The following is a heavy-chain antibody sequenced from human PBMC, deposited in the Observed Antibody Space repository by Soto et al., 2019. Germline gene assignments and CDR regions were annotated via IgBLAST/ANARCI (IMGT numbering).Heavy chain of an antibody. J-gene: IGHJ6*02. Sequence: GASVKVSCKASGYTFTGYYMHWVRQAPGQGLEWMGWINPNSGGTNYAQKFQGRVTMTRDTSISTAYMELSRLRSDDTAVYYCASGYCSSTSCEYYYYYGMDVWGQGTTVTVSS. D-gene: IGHD2-2*03. V-gene: IGHV1-2*02. CDR1: GYTFTGYY. CDR3: ASGYCSSTSCEYYYYYGMDV. CDR2: INPNSGGT.